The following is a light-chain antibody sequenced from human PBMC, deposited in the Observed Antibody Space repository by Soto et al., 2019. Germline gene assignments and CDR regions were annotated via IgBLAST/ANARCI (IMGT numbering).Light chain of an antibody. V-gene: IGKV3-15*01. Sequence: EIVLTQSPATLSVSPGDRATLSCRASESVSSNVAWYQQKPGQTPRLLIYGASTRATGVPPRFSGSGSGTDFTLTISSLEPEDFAVYYCLQRKSWPPLTFGGGTKVDIK. CDR1: ESVSSN. J-gene: IGKJ4*01. CDR3: LQRKSWPPLT. CDR2: GAS.